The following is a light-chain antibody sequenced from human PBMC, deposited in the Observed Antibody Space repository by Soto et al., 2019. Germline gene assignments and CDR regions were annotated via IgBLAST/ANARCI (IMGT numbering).Light chain of an antibody. V-gene: IGLV2-14*01. CDR2: EVR. CDR1: MRDVGAYNL. J-gene: IGLJ3*02. CDR3: SAYTPRSTLV. Sequence: QSVLTQPASVSGSAGQSITISCSGTMRDVGAYNLVSWYQQHPGTAPKLIIYEVRNRPSGTSSRFSGSRSGNTASLTISGLPSEDEGDYYCSAYTPRSTLVFGGGTKVTVL.